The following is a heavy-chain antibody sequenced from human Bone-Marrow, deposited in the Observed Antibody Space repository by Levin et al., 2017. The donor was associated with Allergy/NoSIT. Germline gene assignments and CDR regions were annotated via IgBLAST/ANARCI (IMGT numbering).Heavy chain of an antibody. CDR1: GGSLNNYA. J-gene: IGHJ5*02. CDR3: ARGDCYSGSCYGPDWFDP. Sequence: KISCKASGGSLNNYAISWVRQAPGQGLEWMGGIIPSFGATNYAQTFQDRVTITADESTNRAYMELRGLRSEDTAMYYCARGDCYSGSCYGPDWFDPWGQGTQVTVSS. V-gene: IGHV1-69*01. CDR2: IIPSFGAT. D-gene: IGHD2-15*01.